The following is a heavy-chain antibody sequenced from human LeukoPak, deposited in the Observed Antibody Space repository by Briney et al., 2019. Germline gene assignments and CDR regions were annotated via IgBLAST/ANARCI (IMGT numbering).Heavy chain of an antibody. D-gene: IGHD5-18*01. CDR2: VRYDSSNK. J-gene: IGHJ4*02. Sequence: GGSLRLSCAASGFTFSGYGMHWVRQAPGKGLEWVAFVRYDSSNKYYADSVKGRFTVSRDNSKNMLYLQMNSLRAEDTAVYYCARDWVIISRRQLWFWDFFYWGQGTLVTVSS. V-gene: IGHV3-30*02. CDR1: GFTFSGYG. CDR3: ARDWVIISRRQLWFWDFFY.